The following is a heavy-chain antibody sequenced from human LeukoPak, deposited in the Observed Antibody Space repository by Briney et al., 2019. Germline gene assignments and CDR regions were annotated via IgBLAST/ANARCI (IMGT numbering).Heavy chain of an antibody. Sequence: SETLSLTCVVSGYSISSGYYWDWIRQTPGKGLEWIGTIYHNGNTYSNPSLKSRVTISLDTPKNQFSLKLTSVTAADTAVYYCARTRRSSGYFPFDSWGQGTLVSVSS. CDR1: GYSISSGYY. D-gene: IGHD3-22*01. V-gene: IGHV4-38-2*01. CDR3: ARTRRSSGYFPFDS. CDR2: IYHNGNT. J-gene: IGHJ5*01.